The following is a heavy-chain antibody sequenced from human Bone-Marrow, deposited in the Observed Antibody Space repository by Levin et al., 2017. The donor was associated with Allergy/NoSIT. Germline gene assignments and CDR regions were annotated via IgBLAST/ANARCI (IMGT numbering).Heavy chain of an antibody. J-gene: IGHJ6*02. CDR1: GYTFTGYY. Sequence: PGESLKISCKASGYTFTGYYIHWVRQAPGQGLEWMGWINPKSGGTNYARKFQGRVTMTRDPSFNTAYMELSRLRSDDTAVYFCARIIAPRSDLYVTDGMDVWGQGTAVTVSS. CDR2: INPKSGGT. D-gene: IGHD6-6*01. V-gene: IGHV1-2*02. CDR3: ARIIAPRSDLYVTDGMDV.